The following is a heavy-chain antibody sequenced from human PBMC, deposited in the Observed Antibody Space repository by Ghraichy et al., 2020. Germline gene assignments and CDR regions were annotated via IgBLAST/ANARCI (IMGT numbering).Heavy chain of an antibody. CDR2: ISAYNGNT. V-gene: IGHV1-18*04. CDR3: ARDRVPYYDILTGYLGY. J-gene: IGHJ4*02. Sequence: ASVKVSCKASGYTFTSYDISWVRQAPGQGLEWMGWISAYNGNTNYAQKLQGRVTMTTDTSTSTAYMELRSLRSDDTAVYYCARDRVPYYDILTGYLGYWGQGTRVTVSS. CDR1: GYTFTSYD. D-gene: IGHD3-9*01.